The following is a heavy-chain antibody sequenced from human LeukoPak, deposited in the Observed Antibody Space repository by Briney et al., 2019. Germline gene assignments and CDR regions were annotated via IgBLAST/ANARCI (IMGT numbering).Heavy chain of an antibody. J-gene: IGHJ6*03. D-gene: IGHD2-21*02. Sequence: SETLSLTCTVSGDSISSGDYYWSWIRQPAGKGLEWIGRIHTIGNTNYNPSLKSRVTISVDTSKNQFSLKLTSVTAADTAVYYCARIKCGGDCRGYYYYYHMDVWGKGTTVTISS. CDR2: IHTIGNT. V-gene: IGHV4-61*02. CDR1: GDSISSGDYY. CDR3: ARIKCGGDCRGYYYYYHMDV.